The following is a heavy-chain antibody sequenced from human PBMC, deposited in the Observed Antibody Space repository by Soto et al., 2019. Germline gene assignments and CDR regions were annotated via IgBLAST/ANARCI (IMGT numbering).Heavy chain of an antibody. CDR2: ISNDGGDK. J-gene: IGHJ3*02. Sequence: QVQLAESGGGVVQPGRSLTITCAASGFTLGTYGMHWVRQAPGKGLEWVAVISNDGGDKYYSDSVMGRFTISRDNSKNSLFLQMNSRGAEDTAVYFCAKEFFDSSGFYPSLDALDIWGQGTVVTVSS. CDR1: GFTLGTYG. D-gene: IGHD3-22*01. V-gene: IGHV3-30*18. CDR3: AKEFFDSSGFYPSLDALDI.